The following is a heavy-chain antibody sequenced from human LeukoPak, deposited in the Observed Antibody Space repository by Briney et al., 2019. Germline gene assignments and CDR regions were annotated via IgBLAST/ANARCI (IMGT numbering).Heavy chain of an antibody. CDR2: IYYSGRT. D-gene: IGHD4-17*01. CDR3: ARVSPNDYGDYNYFDY. V-gene: IGHV4-31*03. CDR1: GASISSGGYY. Sequence: SETLSLTCTVSGASISSGGYYWGWIRQHPGKGLECIGYIYYSGRTYYNPSLKSRVTISVDTSKSQFSLELSSVTAADTAVYFCARVSPNDYGDYNYFDYWGQGTLVTVSS. J-gene: IGHJ4*02.